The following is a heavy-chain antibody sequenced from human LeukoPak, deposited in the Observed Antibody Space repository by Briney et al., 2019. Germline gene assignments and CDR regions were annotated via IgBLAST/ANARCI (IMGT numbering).Heavy chain of an antibody. Sequence: ASAKVSCKASGYTFTSYDINWVRQATGQGLEWMGWMNPNSGNTGYAQKFQGRVTMTRNTSISTAYMELSSLRSEDTAVYYCARVLSRMITFGGVIVSRYWGQGTLVTVSS. J-gene: IGHJ4*02. CDR1: GYTFTSYD. D-gene: IGHD3-16*02. CDR2: MNPNSGNT. CDR3: ARVLSRMITFGGVIVSRY. V-gene: IGHV1-8*01.